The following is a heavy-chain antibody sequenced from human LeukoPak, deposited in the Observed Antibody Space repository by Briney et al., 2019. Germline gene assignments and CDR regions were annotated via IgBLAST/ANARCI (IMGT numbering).Heavy chain of an antibody. D-gene: IGHD5-18*01. J-gene: IGHJ4*02. CDR1: GYTFTGYY. Sequence: GASVKVSCKASGYTFTGYYMHWVRQAPGQGLEWMGWINPNSGGTNYAQKFQGRVTMTRDTSISTAYMELSRLRSDDTAVYYCAREKEVDTAMVTFFDYWGQGTLVTVSS. CDR2: INPNSGGT. V-gene: IGHV1-2*02. CDR3: AREKEVDTAMVTFFDY.